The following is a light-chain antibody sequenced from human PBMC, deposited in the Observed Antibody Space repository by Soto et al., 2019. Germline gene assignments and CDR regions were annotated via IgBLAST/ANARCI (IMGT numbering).Light chain of an antibody. CDR3: CSYAGDLAL. J-gene: IGLJ2*01. V-gene: IGLV2-11*01. Sequence: QSALTQPRSVSGSPGQSVTISCTGTSSDVGSYKYVSWYQHHPGKAPKLMIFDVNKRPSGVPDRFSGSNSGNAASLTISGLQPEDEADYYCCSYAGDLALFGGGTKLTVL. CDR1: SSDVGSYKY. CDR2: DVN.